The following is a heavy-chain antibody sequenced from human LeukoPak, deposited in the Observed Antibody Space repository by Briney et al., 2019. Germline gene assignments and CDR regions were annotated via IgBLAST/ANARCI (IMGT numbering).Heavy chain of an antibody. D-gene: IGHD3-22*01. J-gene: IGHJ4*02. CDR3: ARPYYYDSSAAIHY. CDR2: INDRGGI. V-gene: IGHV4-34*01. Sequence: SETLSLTCGVHGGSLSGYYWNWIRQPPGMGLGWIGEINDRGGIGYNPSPQSRVTMSVDPSKNVYSLKLTSVPAADTAVYYCARPYYYDSSAAIHYWGQGILVTVSS. CDR1: GGSLSGYY.